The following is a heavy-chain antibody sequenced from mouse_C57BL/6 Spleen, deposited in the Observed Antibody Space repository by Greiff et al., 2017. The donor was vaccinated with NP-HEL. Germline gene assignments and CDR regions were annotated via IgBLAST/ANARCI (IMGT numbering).Heavy chain of an antibody. CDR2: ISSGSSTT. D-gene: IGHD2-13*01. V-gene: IGHV5-17*01. CDR3: ARGDYKGMDY. Sequence: EVKLMESGGGLVKPGGSLKLSCAASGFTFSDYGMHWVRQAPEQGLEWVAYISSGSSTTYYADTVKGRFTISKDNAKNTLFLQMTSLRSEDAAMYYCARGDYKGMDYWGQGTSVTVSS. J-gene: IGHJ4*01. CDR1: GFTFSDYG.